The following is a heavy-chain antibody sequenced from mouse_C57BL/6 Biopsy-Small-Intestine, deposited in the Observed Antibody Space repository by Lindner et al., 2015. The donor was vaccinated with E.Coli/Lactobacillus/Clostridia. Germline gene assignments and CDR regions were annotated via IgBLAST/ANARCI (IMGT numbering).Heavy chain of an antibody. V-gene: IGHV1-47*01. CDR2: FHPYNDDT. Sequence: VQLQESGTELVKPGASVKMSCKASGYTFTTYPIEWVKQNHGKSLEWIGNFHPYNDDTKYNEKFKGKATLTVEKSSNTVYLELSRSTSDDSAVYYCARSRNWDAAMDYWGQGTSVTVSS. D-gene: IGHD4-1*01. J-gene: IGHJ4*01. CDR1: GYTFTTYP. CDR3: ARSRNWDAAMDY.